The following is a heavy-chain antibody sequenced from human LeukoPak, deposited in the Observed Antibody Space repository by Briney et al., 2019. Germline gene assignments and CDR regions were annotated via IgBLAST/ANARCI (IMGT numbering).Heavy chain of an antibody. Sequence: GGSLRLSCAASGFTFSSYWMSWVRQAPGKGLEWVANIKQDGSEKYYVDSVKGRFTISRDNAKNSLYLQMNSLRAEDTAVYYCARVKKAMDYYYYYYYMDVWGKGTTVTVSS. CDR3: ARVKKAMDYYYYYYYMDV. V-gene: IGHV3-7*01. CDR1: GFTFSSYW. J-gene: IGHJ6*03. D-gene: IGHD5-18*01. CDR2: IKQDGSEK.